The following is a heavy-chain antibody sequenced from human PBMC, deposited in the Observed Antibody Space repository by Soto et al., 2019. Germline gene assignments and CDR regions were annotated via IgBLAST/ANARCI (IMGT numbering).Heavy chain of an antibody. CDR3: AREVILQRWLQLCAFDI. D-gene: IGHD5-12*01. CDR2: IYYSGST. CDR1: GGSVSSGSYY. J-gene: IGHJ3*02. V-gene: IGHV4-30-4*08. Sequence: LSLTCTVSGGSVSSGSYYWSWIRQPPGKGLEWIGYIYYSGSTYYNPSLKSRVTISVDTSKNQFSLKLSSVTAADTAVYYCAREVILQRWLQLCAFDIWGQGTMVTVSS.